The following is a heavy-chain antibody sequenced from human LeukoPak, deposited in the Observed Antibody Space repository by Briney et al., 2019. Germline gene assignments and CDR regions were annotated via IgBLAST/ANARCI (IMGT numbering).Heavy chain of an antibody. Sequence: PGGSLRLSCAASGFTFSDYYMSWIRQAPGKGLEWVSYISSSGSTIYYADSVKGRFTISRDNAKNSLYLQMNSLRAEDMALYYCAKGLFVVVPVEGDAFDIWGQGTMVTVSS. V-gene: IGHV3-11*01. J-gene: IGHJ3*02. CDR1: GFTFSDYY. CDR2: ISSSGSTI. CDR3: AKGLFVVVPVEGDAFDI. D-gene: IGHD2-2*01.